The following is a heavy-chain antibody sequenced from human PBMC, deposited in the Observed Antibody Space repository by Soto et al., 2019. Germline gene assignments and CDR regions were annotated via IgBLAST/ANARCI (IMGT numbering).Heavy chain of an antibody. V-gene: IGHV3-23*01. CDR1: GFTFSSYA. D-gene: IGHD3-10*01. CDR3: SKKYYYGSGSPVEFDD. CDR2: ISGSGGST. Sequence: PGGSLRLSCAASGFTFSSYAMSWVRQAPGKGLEWVSAISGSGGSTYYADSVKGRFTISRDNSKNTLYLQMNSLRTEDTAVYYCSKKYYYGSGSPVEFDDRGQGTLVTVSS. J-gene: IGHJ4*02.